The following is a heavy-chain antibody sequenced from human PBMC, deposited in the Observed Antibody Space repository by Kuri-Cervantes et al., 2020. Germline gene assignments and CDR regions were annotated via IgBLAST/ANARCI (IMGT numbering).Heavy chain of an antibody. Sequence: GESLKISCTVSGGSISSSSYYWGWIRQPPGKGLEWVGRIQSKSEGGTTDYAAPVKGRFTISRDDSKNTLYLQMNSLKTEDTAVYYCTTEGASGTYYTRSVLGYYYGMDVWGQGTTVTVSS. CDR1: GGSISSSSYY. CDR2: IQSKSEGGTT. J-gene: IGHJ6*02. D-gene: IGHD3-10*01. V-gene: IGHV3-15*01. CDR3: TTEGASGTYYTRSVLGYYYGMDV.